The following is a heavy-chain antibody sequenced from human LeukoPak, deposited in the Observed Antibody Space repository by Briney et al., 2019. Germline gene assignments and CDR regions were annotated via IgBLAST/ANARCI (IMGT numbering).Heavy chain of an antibody. Sequence: SQTLSLTCTVSGGSISSGSYYWSWIRQPAGKGLEWIGRIYTSGSTNYNPSLKSRVTISVDTSKNQFSLKLSSVTAADTAVYYCARGKEFRYYYDSSGYYSIDYWGQGTLVTVSS. J-gene: IGHJ4*02. CDR1: GGSISSGSYY. CDR2: IYTSGST. V-gene: IGHV4-61*02. CDR3: ARGKEFRYYYDSSGYYSIDY. D-gene: IGHD3-22*01.